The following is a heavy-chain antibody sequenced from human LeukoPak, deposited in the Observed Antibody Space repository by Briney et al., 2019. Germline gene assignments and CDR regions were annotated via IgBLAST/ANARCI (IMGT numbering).Heavy chain of an antibody. J-gene: IGHJ4*01. CDR2: ISSSSYI. CDR3: ARDHGIPGSGSYRFDY. V-gene: IGHV3-21*06. D-gene: IGHD3-10*01. Sequence: GGSLRLSCAPSGFTFSSYSTNWVRQAPGKGLEWVSSISSSSYIYYADSVKGRFTISRDYAKNLLYLQMNSLRIEDTAVYYCARDHGIPGSGSYRFDYWGHGTLITVSS. CDR1: GFTFSSYS.